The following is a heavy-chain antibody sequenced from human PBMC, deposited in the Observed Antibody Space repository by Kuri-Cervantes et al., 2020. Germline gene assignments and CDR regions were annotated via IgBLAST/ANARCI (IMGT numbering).Heavy chain of an antibody. V-gene: IGHV1-18*01. CDR2: ISAYNGNT. D-gene: IGHD3-16*01. Sequence: ASVKVSCKASGDTFSRNAFSWVRQAPGQGLEWMGWISAYNGNTNYAQNLQGRVTMTTDTSTSTAYMEVRSLRSDDTAVYYCARDGLYHYDYWGQGTLVTVSS. CDR1: GDTFSRNA. CDR3: ARDGLYHYDY. J-gene: IGHJ4*02.